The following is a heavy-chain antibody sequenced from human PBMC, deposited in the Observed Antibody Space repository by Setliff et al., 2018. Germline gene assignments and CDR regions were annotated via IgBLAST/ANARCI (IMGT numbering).Heavy chain of an antibody. V-gene: IGHV1-69*10. CDR1: GGSFSSYA. J-gene: IGHJ6*02. CDR3: AREVVSFGSRNDYKNRMDV. CDR2: IIPILGKP. Sequence: SVKVSCKASGGSFSSYAINWVRQAPGQGLEWMRGIIPILGKPKYVQKFQGRVILTADKSTNTAYMELISLRSEDTASYYCAREVVSFGSRNDYKNRMDVWGQGTTVTVSS. D-gene: IGHD3-10*01.